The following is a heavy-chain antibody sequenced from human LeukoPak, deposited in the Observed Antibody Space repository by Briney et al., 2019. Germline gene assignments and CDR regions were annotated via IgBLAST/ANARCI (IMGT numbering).Heavy chain of an antibody. J-gene: IGHJ4*02. D-gene: IGHD3-22*01. V-gene: IGHV3-11*01. CDR3: ARQYYDGSGSDFDY. CDR2: ISSSGSTI. CDR1: GFTFSDYY. Sequence: GGSLRLSCAASGFTFSDYYMSWIRQAPGKGLEWVSYISSSGSTIYYADSVKGRFTVSGDNAKNSLYLQMNSLRAEDTAVYYCARQYYDGSGSDFDYWGQGTLVTVSS.